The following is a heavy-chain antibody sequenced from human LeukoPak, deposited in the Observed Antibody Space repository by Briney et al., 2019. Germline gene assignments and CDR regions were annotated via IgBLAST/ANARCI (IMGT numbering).Heavy chain of an antibody. Sequence: KELEWVSAISGSGGSTYYADSVKGRFTISRDNSKNTLYLQMNSLRAEDTAVYYCAKIQGTVVGYFDYWGQGTLVTVSS. CDR3: AKIQGTVVGYFDY. D-gene: IGHD2-15*01. J-gene: IGHJ4*02. V-gene: IGHV3-23*01. CDR2: ISGSGGST.